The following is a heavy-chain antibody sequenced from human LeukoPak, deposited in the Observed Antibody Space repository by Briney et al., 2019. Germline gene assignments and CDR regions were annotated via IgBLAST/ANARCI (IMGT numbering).Heavy chain of an antibody. D-gene: IGHD2-2*01. J-gene: IGHJ3*02. CDR2: ISYDGSNK. CDR3: AIDIVVVPAAPAASDAFDI. CDR1: GFTFSGYG. Sequence: PGRSLRLSCAASGFTFSGYGMHWVRQAPGKGLECVAVISYDGSNKYYADSVKGRFTISRDNSKNTLYLQMKSLRAEDTAVYYCAIDIVVVPAAPAASDAFDIWGQGTMVTVSS. V-gene: IGHV3-30*03.